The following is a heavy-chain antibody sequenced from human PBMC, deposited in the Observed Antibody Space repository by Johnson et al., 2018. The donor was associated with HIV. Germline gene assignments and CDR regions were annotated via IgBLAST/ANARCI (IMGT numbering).Heavy chain of an antibody. Sequence: QVHLVESGGGVVQPGRSLKLSCSASGFTFSSYALHWVRQAPGKGLEWVAVISYDGSNKYYADSVKGRFTISRDNSKNTLYLQMNSLRAEDTALYYCVFGEDYYDSGGHHHGPAAFDFWGLGTMVTVSS. V-gene: IGHV3-30-3*01. CDR2: ISYDGSNK. CDR3: VFGEDYYDSGGHHHGPAAFDF. J-gene: IGHJ3*01. D-gene: IGHD3-22*01. CDR1: GFTFSSYA.